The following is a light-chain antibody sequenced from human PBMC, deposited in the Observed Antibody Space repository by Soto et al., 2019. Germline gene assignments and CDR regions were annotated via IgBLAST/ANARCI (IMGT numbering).Light chain of an antibody. J-gene: IGKJ2*01. V-gene: IGKV1-39*01. CDR3: QQSYSAPRT. CDR2: GAS. Sequence: DIQMTQSPSSLPASVGDRISITCRASQTIGTYLSWYQQKPGKAPTLLIYGASNLQSGVPSRFSGSGSETRFTLTISSLQPEDFATYYCQQSYSAPRTFGQGTKVEIE. CDR1: QTIGTY.